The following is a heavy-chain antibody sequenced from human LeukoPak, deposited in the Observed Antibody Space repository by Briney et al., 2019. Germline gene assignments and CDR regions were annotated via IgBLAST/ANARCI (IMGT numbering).Heavy chain of an antibody. V-gene: IGHV4-34*01. D-gene: IGHD3-22*01. J-gene: IGHJ4*02. CDR3: ARLGHYDSSGGEPFDY. CDR1: GGSFSGYY. CDR2: INHSGST. Sequence: PSETLSLTCAVYGGSFSGYYWSWIRQPPGKGLEWIGEINHSGSTNYNPSLKSRVTISVDTSKNQFSLKLSSVTAADTAVYYCARLGHYDSSGGEPFDYWGQGTLVTVSS.